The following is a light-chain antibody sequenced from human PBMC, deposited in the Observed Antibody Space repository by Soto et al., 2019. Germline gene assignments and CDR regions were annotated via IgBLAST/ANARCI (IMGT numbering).Light chain of an antibody. V-gene: IGKV3-20*01. CDR3: QQYGSSPLIT. J-gene: IGKJ5*01. CDR1: QSVSSSF. Sequence: EIVLTQSPGTLSLSPGEGATLSCRASQSVSSSFLAWYQQKPGQPPRLLIYGASSRVFGIPDRFRGRGSGTDFTLTISRLGPEDFAVYYCQQYGSSPLITFGQGTRLEI. CDR2: GAS.